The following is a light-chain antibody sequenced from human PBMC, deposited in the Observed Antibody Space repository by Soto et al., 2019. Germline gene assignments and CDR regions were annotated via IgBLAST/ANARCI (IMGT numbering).Light chain of an antibody. CDR1: QRVSSN. J-gene: IGKJ4*01. V-gene: IGKV3-15*01. Sequence: EIVMTQSPATLSVSPGERATLSCRASQRVSSNLAWYQQKPGQAPRLLIYGVSTRATGIPARFSGSGSGTEFTLTISSLQSEDCAGYYCQQYHEWPLSFGGGTKVEFK. CDR2: GVS. CDR3: QQYHEWPLS.